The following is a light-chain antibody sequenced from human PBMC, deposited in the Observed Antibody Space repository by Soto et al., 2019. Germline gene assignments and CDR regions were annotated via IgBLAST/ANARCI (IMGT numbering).Light chain of an antibody. Sequence: EVVMTQSPVTLSVSPGERATLSCRASQNISRSLAWYQQKPGEGPSLLIYGTSTRAGGVPARFSGGGSGTDFTLTISRLESEDFAVYHCQQYGSSPLTFGGGTKVDI. V-gene: IGKV3-15*01. J-gene: IGKJ4*01. CDR2: GTS. CDR1: QNISRS. CDR3: QQYGSSPLT.